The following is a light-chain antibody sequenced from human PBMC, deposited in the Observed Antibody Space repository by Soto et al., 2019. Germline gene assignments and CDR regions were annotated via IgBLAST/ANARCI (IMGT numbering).Light chain of an antibody. CDR3: QQYNNWPRT. CDR1: QSVSSN. V-gene: IGKV3-15*01. CDR2: GAS. Sequence: EIVMTQSPATLSVSPGERATLSCRASQSVSSNLAWYQQKPGQAPNLLIYGASTRATGIPARFSGSGSVTEFTLTISSLQSEDFAVYYCQQYNNWPRTFGQGTKVEIK. J-gene: IGKJ1*01.